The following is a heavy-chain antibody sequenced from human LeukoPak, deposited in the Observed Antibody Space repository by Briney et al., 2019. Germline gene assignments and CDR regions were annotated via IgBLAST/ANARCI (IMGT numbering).Heavy chain of an antibody. CDR2: ISGSDDST. Sequence: PGGSLRLSCAASEFSFSDYAMSWVRQAPGKGLEWVSVISGSDDSTHYADSVKGRFTISRDNAKNTLYLQMKSLRAEDAAVYYCAKGAGGSPLGYQFDYWGQGTLVTVSS. CDR3: AKGAGGSPLGYQFDY. D-gene: IGHD2-2*01. J-gene: IGHJ4*02. V-gene: IGHV3-23*01. CDR1: EFSFSDYA.